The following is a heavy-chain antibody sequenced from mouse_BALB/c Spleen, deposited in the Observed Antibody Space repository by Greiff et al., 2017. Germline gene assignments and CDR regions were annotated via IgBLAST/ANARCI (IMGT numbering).Heavy chain of an antibody. J-gene: IGHJ4*01. CDR1: GFTFTDYY. Sequence: EVQRVESGGGLVQPGGSLRLSCATSGFTFTDYYMSWVRQPPGKALEWLGFIRNKANGYTTEYSASVKGRFTISRDNSQSILYLQMNTLRAEDSATYYCARDIPIYYGYDEGYAMDYWGQGTSVTVSS. CDR2: IRNKANGYTT. CDR3: ARDIPIYYGYDEGYAMDY. V-gene: IGHV7-3*02. D-gene: IGHD2-2*01.